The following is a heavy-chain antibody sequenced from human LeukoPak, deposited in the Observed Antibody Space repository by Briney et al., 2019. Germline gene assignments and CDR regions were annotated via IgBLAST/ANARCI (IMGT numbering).Heavy chain of an antibody. CDR3: AARGRRDGYNRVDY. Sequence: SETLSLTCTVSGGSISSYYWSWIRQPPGKGLEWIGYIYYSGSTNYNPSLKSRVTISVDTSKNQFSLKLSSVTAADTAVYYCAARGRRDGYNRVDYWGQGTLVTVSS. CDR1: GGSISSYY. V-gene: IGHV4-59*12. D-gene: IGHD5-24*01. CDR2: IYYSGST. J-gene: IGHJ4*02.